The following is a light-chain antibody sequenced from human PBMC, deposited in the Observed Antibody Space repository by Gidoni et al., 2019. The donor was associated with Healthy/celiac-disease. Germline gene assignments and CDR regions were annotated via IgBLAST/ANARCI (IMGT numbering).Light chain of an antibody. CDR3: QQRSNWWT. J-gene: IGKJ1*01. Sequence: EIVLTQSPATLSLSPGERATLSCRASQSVSSYLAWYHQKPCQAPRLLIYDASNRATCIPARFSGSGSGTDFTLTISSLEPEDFAVYYCQQRSNWWTFGQGTKVEIK. V-gene: IGKV3-11*01. CDR2: DAS. CDR1: QSVSSY.